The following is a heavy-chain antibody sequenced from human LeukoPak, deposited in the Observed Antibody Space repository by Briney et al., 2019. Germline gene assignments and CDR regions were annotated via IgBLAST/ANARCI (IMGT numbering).Heavy chain of an antibody. CDR1: GYTFTSYD. CDR3: ARGGGSIAVAVPPDF. Sequence: GASVKVSCKTSGYTFTSYDINWVRQATGQGLEWMGWMNPNSGNTGYAQKFQGRVTMTKNTSISTAYMELSSLRSEDTAVYYCARGGGSIAVAVPPDFWGQGTLVTVSS. J-gene: IGHJ4*02. V-gene: IGHV1-8*01. D-gene: IGHD6-19*01. CDR2: MNPNSGNT.